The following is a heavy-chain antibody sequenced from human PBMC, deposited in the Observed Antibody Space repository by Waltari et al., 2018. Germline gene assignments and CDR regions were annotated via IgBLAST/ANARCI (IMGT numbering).Heavy chain of an antibody. J-gene: IGHJ4*02. CDR1: GGSISSHY. CDR2: IYYSGCT. CDR3: ARDLGIAAAGRPYYFDY. Sequence: QVQLQESGPGLVKPSETLSLTCTVSGGSISSHYWSWIRQPPGKGLEWIGYIYYSGCTTYNPSLKSRVTISVDTSKNQFSLKLSSVTAADTAVYYCARDLGIAAAGRPYYFDYWGQGTLVTVSS. D-gene: IGHD6-13*01. V-gene: IGHV4-59*11.